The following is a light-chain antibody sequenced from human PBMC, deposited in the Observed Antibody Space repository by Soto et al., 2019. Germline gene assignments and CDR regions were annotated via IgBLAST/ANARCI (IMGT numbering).Light chain of an antibody. CDR2: GNG. Sequence: QSVLTQPPSVSGAPGQRVTISCTGSSPNIGAGYDVHWYQQLPGTAPKLLIYGNGNRPSGVPDRFSGSKSGTSASLDISGLQSADEADYYCAAWDDRLNGYVFGTGTKVTVL. V-gene: IGLV1-40*01. J-gene: IGLJ1*01. CDR3: AAWDDRLNGYV. CDR1: SPNIGAGYD.